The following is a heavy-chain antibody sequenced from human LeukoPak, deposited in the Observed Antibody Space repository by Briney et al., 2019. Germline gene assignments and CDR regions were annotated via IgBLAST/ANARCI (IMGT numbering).Heavy chain of an antibody. CDR3: ASVKGSSWYNR. D-gene: IGHD6-13*01. Sequence: GGTLRLSCAASGFTFSDYYMSWIRQAPGKGLEWVSYISSSGSTIYYPDSVKGRFTISRDNAKNSLYLQMNSLRADDTAVYYCASVKGSSWYNRWGQGTLVTVSS. CDR2: ISSSGSTI. CDR1: GFTFSDYY. V-gene: IGHV3-11*01. J-gene: IGHJ4*02.